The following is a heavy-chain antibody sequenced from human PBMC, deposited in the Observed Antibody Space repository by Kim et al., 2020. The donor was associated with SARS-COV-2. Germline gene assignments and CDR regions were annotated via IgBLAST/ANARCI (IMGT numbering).Heavy chain of an antibody. V-gene: IGHV3-30-3*01. CDR1: GFTFSSYA. D-gene: IGHD6-6*01. Sequence: GGSLRLSCAASGFTFSSYAMHWVRQAPGKGLEWVAVISYDGSNKYYADSVKGRFTISRDNSKNTLYLQMNSLRAEDTAVYYCARRGNIAAYPFDYWGQGT. CDR2: ISYDGSNK. CDR3: ARRGNIAAYPFDY. J-gene: IGHJ4*02.